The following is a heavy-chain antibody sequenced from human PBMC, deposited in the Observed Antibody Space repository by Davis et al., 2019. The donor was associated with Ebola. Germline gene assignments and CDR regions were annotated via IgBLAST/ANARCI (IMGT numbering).Heavy chain of an antibody. D-gene: IGHD5/OR15-5a*01. J-gene: IGHJ4*02. Sequence: AASVKVSCKASGYTFTGYFMHWVRQAPGQGLEWLGWINPNSGGTNYAQRFQGRVTMTRDTSINTAYMELSTLRSDDTAVYFCARDSVSTIDYWGQGTLVTVSS. CDR2: INPNSGGT. CDR1: GYTFTGYF. V-gene: IGHV1-2*02. CDR3: ARDSVSTIDY.